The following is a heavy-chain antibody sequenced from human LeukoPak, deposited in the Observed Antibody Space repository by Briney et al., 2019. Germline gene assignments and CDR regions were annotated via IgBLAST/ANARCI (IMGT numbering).Heavy chain of an antibody. V-gene: IGHV4-39*07. CDR3: ARVPNLSYDILTGYRFDY. CDR1: GGSISSSSYY. J-gene: IGHJ4*02. Sequence: SETLSLTCTVSGGSISSSSYYWGWIRQPPGKGLERIGSIYYSGSTYYNPSLKSRVTISVDTSKNQFSLKLSSVTAADTAVYYCARVPNLSYDILTGYRFDYWGQGTLVTVSS. CDR2: IYYSGST. D-gene: IGHD3-9*01.